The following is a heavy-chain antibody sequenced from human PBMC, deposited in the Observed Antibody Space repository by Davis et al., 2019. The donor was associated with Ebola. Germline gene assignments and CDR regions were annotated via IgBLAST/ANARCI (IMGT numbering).Heavy chain of an antibody. D-gene: IGHD1-20*01. CDR3: ARVYNWGFDF. CDR1: GSSFTSYS. J-gene: IGHJ4*02. CDR2: ISGGYT. V-gene: IGHV3-48*02. Sequence: PGGSLRLSRAASGSSFTSYSMNWVRQAPGKGLEWVAYISGGYTYYAESVKGRFTISRDSAKDSLYLHMDSLRDDDTAVYYCARVYNWGFDFWGQGTLVTVSS.